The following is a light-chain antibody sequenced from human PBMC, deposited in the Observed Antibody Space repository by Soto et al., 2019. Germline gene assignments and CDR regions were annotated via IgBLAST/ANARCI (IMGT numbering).Light chain of an antibody. Sequence: ETEITQSPATLSVSPGDTATLSCRASQSVAGNLAWYQQKPGQPPRLLIYGVSTRATGVPDRFSGSGSGTDFTLTISRLEPEDFAVYYCQQYGSSPVTFGPGTKVDIK. CDR1: QSVAGN. J-gene: IGKJ3*01. CDR3: QQYGSSPVT. CDR2: GVS. V-gene: IGKV3-20*01.